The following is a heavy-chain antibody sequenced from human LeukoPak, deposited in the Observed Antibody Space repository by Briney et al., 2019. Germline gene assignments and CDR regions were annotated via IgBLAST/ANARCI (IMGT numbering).Heavy chain of an antibody. CDR2: ISYDGSNK. Sequence: GRSLRLSCAASGFTFSSYGMHWVRQAPGKGLEWVAVISYDGSNKYYADSVKGRFTISRDNSKNTLHLQMNSLRAEDTAVYYCASQYSGSSFDPWGQGTLVTVSS. CDR1: GFTFSSYG. CDR3: ASQYSGSSFDP. J-gene: IGHJ5*02. D-gene: IGHD1-26*01. V-gene: IGHV3-30*03.